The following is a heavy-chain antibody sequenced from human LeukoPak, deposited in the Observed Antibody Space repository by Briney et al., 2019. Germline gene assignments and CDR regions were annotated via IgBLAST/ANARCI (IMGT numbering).Heavy chain of an antibody. CDR2: ISYDGSNK. J-gene: IGHJ6*03. V-gene: IGHV3-30*03. Sequence: GGSLRLSCAASGFTFSSYGMHWVRQAPGKGLEWVAVISYDGSNKYYADSVKGRFTISRDNAKNSLYLQMNSLRAEDTAVYYCARSSLLRGYYYYYMDVWGKGTTVTVSS. CDR3: ARSSLLRGYYYYYMDV. CDR1: GFTFSSYG.